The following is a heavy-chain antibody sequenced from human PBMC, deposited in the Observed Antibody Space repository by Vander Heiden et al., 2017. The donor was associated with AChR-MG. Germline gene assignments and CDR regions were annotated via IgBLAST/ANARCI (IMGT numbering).Heavy chain of an antibody. Sequence: QVQLVPSGAEVKKPGASVKVSCKVSGYTLTDFSMHGVRQSPGKGLEWMGGFDPEDGETIYAQKFHGRVTMTEDTSTDTAYMELSSLRSEDTAVYYCATGTTVTRFHYYYYGMDVWGQGTTVTVSS. CDR1: GYTLTDFS. CDR2: FDPEDGET. CDR3: ATGTTVTRFHYYYYGMDV. D-gene: IGHD4-17*01. V-gene: IGHV1-24*01. J-gene: IGHJ6*02.